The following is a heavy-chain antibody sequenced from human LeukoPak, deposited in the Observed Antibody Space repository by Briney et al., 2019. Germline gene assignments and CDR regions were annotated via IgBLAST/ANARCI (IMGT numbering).Heavy chain of an antibody. D-gene: IGHD1-26*01. V-gene: IGHV1-2*02. CDR1: GYTFTGYY. CDR3: ARESPIVGATPGY. J-gene: IGHJ4*02. Sequence: ASVTVSCKASGYTFTGYYMHWVRQAPGQGLEWMGWINPNSGGTNYAQKFQGRVTMTRDTSISTAYMELSRLRSDDTAVYYCARESPIVGATPGYWGQGTLVTVSS. CDR2: INPNSGGT.